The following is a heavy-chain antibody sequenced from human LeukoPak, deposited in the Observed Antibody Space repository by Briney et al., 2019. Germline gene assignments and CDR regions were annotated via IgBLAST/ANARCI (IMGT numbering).Heavy chain of an antibody. V-gene: IGHV1-8*01. CDR2: MNPNSEHT. CDR3: ARDLYCSCGSCHSPGGRTYDY. J-gene: IGHJ4*02. CDR1: VYTFTSYD. D-gene: IGHD2-15*01. Sequence: GASVKVSRRASVYTFTSYDLNCVRDPPRQGVEWLGWMNPNSEHTGYTQTFQGRDTTTRDTSIRTPYMEQNSLRSEDMDVYYCARDLYCSCGSCHSPGGRTYDYWGQGTLVTVSS.